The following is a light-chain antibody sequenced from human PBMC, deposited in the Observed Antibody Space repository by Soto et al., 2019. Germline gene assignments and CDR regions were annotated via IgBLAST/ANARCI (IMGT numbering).Light chain of an antibody. Sequence: GDRVTITCRASQSISSYLNWYQQKPGKAPKLLIYAASSLQSGVPSRFSGSGSGTDFTLTISRLEPEDFAVYYCQQYGSSGTFGHGTKVDIK. CDR2: AAS. J-gene: IGKJ1*01. CDR1: QSISSY. CDR3: QQYGSSGT. V-gene: IGKV1-39*02.